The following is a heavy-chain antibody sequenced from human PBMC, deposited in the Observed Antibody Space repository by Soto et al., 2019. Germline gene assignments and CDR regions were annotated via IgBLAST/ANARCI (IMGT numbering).Heavy chain of an antibody. D-gene: IGHD5-18*01. CDR1: GGSFSGYY. CDR2: INHSGST. V-gene: IGHV4-34*01. CDR3: AGGYSYGYGLDY. Sequence: SETLSLTCAVYGGSFSGYYWSWIRQPPGKGLEWIGEINHSGSTNYNPSLKSRVTISVDTSKNQFSLKLSSVTAADTAVYYCAGGYSYGYGLDYWGQGTLVTVSS. J-gene: IGHJ4*02.